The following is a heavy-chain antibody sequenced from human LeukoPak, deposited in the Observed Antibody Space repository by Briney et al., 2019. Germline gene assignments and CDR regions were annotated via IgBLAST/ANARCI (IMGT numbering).Heavy chain of an antibody. J-gene: IGHJ5*02. V-gene: IGHV1-69*13. Sequence: ASVKVSCKASGGTFNSYAMNWVRQAPGQGLEWMGVIIPIFGTTNYAQTFQGRVTITADESTSTAYMELSSLRSEDTAVYYCASRRGFEAWFDPWGQGTLVTVSS. CDR1: GGTFNSYA. D-gene: IGHD3-9*01. CDR2: IIPIFGTT. CDR3: ASRRGFEAWFDP.